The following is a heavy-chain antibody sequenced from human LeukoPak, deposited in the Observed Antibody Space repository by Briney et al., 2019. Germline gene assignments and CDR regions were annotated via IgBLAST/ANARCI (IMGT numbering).Heavy chain of an antibody. J-gene: IGHJ4*02. V-gene: IGHV3-30-3*01. CDR3: ARNRDSSGYYYVVDY. CDR2: ISYDGSNK. CDR1: GFTFSSYA. D-gene: IGHD3-22*01. Sequence: GGSLRLSCAAPGFTFSSYAMHWVRQAPGKGLEWVAVISYDGSNKYYADSVKGRFTISRDNSKNTLYLQMNSLRAEDTAVYYCARNRDSSGYYYVVDYWGQGTLVTVSS.